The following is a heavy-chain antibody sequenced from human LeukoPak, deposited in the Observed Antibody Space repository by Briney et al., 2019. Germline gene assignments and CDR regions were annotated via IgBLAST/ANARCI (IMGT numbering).Heavy chain of an antibody. CDR3: ARGQPQWLVPGADDSYYYYGMDV. D-gene: IGHD6-19*01. Sequence: GASVKVSCKASGYTFAGYYMHWVRQAPGQGLEWMGWINPNSGGTNYAQKFQGRVTMTRDTSISTAYMELSRLRSDDTAVYYCARGQPQWLVPGADDSYYYYGMDVWGQGTTVTVSS. J-gene: IGHJ6*02. CDR1: GYTFAGYY. V-gene: IGHV1-2*02. CDR2: INPNSGGT.